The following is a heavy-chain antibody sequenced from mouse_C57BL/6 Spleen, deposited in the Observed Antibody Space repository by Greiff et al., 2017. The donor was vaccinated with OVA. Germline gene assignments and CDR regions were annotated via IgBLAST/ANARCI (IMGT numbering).Heavy chain of an antibody. V-gene: IGHV1-53*01. CDR2: INPSNGGT. Sequence: QVQLKESGTELVKPGASVKLSCKASGYTFTSYWMHWVKQRPGQGLEWIGNINPSNGGTNYNEKFKSKATLTVDKSSSTAYMQLSSLTSEDSAVYYCARERVTGGAWFAYWGQGTLVTVSA. D-gene: IGHD2-3*01. CDR1: GYTFTSYW. J-gene: IGHJ3*01. CDR3: ARERVTGGAWFAY.